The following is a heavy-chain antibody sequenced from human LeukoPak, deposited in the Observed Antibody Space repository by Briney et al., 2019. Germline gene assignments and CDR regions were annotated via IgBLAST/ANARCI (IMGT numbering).Heavy chain of an antibody. CDR1: GVSFSGYY. CDR3: ARGKGSPYYDYDY. D-gene: IGHD3-22*01. J-gene: IGHJ4*02. Sequence: SETLSLTCAVYGVSFSGYYWNWIRRPPGKGLEWIGEINHSRSTNYNPSLKSRVTMSLDTPKNHFSLKLSSVTAADTAVYYCARGKGSPYYDYDYWGQGTLVTVSS. CDR2: INHSRST. V-gene: IGHV4-34*01.